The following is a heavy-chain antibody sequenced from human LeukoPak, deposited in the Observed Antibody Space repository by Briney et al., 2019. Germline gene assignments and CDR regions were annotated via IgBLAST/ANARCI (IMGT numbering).Heavy chain of an antibody. V-gene: IGHV3-53*01. CDR1: GFIVNSTY. CDR2: IYTGDGT. J-gene: IGHJ4*02. D-gene: IGHD6-6*01. Sequence: GGSLRLSCAASGFIVNSTYMSWVRQAPGKGLEWVSVIYTGDGTYYADSVKGRFTISRDNSKNTVYLQMNSLKTEDTAVYYCKKSIAATFDYWGQGTLVTVSS. CDR3: KKSIAATFDY.